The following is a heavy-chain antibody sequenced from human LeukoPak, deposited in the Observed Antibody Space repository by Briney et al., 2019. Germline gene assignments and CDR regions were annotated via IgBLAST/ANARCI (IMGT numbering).Heavy chain of an antibody. CDR3: ARRQLDRRYCSGTSCRTFDY. V-gene: IGHV4-59*12. CDR1: GGSISSYY. J-gene: IGHJ4*02. Sequence: PSETLSLTCTVSGGSISSYYWSWIRQPPGKGLEWIGYIYYSGSTNYNPSLKSRVTISVDTAKNQFSLKLSSVTAADAAVYYCARRQLDRRYCSGTSCRTFDYWGQGTLVTVSS. CDR2: IYYSGST. D-gene: IGHD2-2*01.